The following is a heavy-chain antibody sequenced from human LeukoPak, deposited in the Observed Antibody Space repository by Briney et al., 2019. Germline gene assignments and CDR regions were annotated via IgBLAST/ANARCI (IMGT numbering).Heavy chain of an antibody. CDR1: GFTFSSYS. CDR2: ISSSSSYI. CDR3: ARDGVGAKDAFDI. V-gene: IGHV3-21*01. D-gene: IGHD1-26*01. Sequence: GGSLRLSCAASGFTFSSYSMNWVRQAPGKGLEWVSSISSSSSYIYYADSVKGRFTISRDNAKNSLYLQMNSLRAEDTAVYYCARDGVGAKDAFDIWGQGTMVTVSS. J-gene: IGHJ3*02.